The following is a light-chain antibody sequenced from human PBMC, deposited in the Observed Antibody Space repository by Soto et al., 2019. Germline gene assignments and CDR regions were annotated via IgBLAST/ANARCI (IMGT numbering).Light chain of an antibody. J-gene: IGKJ1*01. CDR3: QHYNNYPWT. Sequence: DIQMTQSPSTLSASVGDRVTITCRASQNIINWLAWYQQKPGKAPELLIYDASSLESGVPSRFSGSGSGTESTLTISSLQPDDFATYYCQHYNNYPWTFGQGTKVEIK. CDR1: QNIINW. V-gene: IGKV1-5*01. CDR2: DAS.